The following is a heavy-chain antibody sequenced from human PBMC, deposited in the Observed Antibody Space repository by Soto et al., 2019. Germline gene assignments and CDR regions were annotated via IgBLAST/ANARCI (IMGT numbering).Heavy chain of an antibody. Sequence: QITLKESGQTLVKPTQILTLTCTFSGFSLTTRGVGVGWIRQPPGEDLEWLALIYWDDDERYSPSLRSRLTITTDTSKNQVVLTMTNMEPVDTGTYYCAHSYSSSPDDGFDVWGQGTRVTVSS. CDR2: IYWDDDE. CDR1: GFSLTTRGVG. J-gene: IGHJ3*01. CDR3: AHSYSSSPDDGFDV. V-gene: IGHV2-5*02. D-gene: IGHD6-6*01.